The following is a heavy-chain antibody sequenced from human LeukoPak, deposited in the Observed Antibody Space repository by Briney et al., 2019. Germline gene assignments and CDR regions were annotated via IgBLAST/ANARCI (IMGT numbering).Heavy chain of an antibody. V-gene: IGHV4-59*01. CDR1: GGSISSYY. Sequence: KTSETLSLACTVPGGSISSYYWSWIRQPPGKGLEWIGYIYYSGSTNYNPSLKSRVTISVDTSKNQFSLKLSSVTAADTAVYYCAREVEYCSSTSCYTVADYWGQGTLVTVSS. CDR3: AREVEYCSSTSCYTVADY. CDR2: IYYSGST. D-gene: IGHD2-2*02. J-gene: IGHJ4*02.